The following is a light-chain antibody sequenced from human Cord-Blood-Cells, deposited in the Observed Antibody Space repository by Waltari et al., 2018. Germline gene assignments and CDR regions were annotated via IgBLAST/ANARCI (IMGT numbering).Light chain of an antibody. Sequence: QSALTQPASVSGSPGQSITISCTGTSSDVGAYNYVSCYQQRPGKAPKLMIYDVSNRPSGVSNRFSGSKSGNTASLTISGLQAEDEADYYCSSYTSSSTWVFGGGTKLTVL. CDR2: DVS. J-gene: IGLJ3*02. V-gene: IGLV2-14*03. CDR1: SSDVGAYNY. CDR3: SSYTSSSTWV.